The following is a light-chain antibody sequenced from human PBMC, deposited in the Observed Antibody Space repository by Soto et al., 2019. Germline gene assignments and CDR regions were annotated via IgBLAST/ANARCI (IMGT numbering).Light chain of an antibody. CDR1: QIVSSN. Sequence: DIVMTQSPCTLSVSPGERATLSCRASQIVSSNLAWYQQKPGQAPRLLIYGASTRATGVPARFSGSGSGTEFTLTISSLQSEDFAVYYCQQYHVWPRTFGQGTKVDIK. J-gene: IGKJ1*01. CDR2: GAS. CDR3: QQYHVWPRT. V-gene: IGKV3-15*01.